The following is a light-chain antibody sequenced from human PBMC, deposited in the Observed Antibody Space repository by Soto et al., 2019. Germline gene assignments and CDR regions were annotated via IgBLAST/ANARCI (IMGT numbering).Light chain of an antibody. V-gene: IGKV1-5*03. J-gene: IGKJ1*01. CDR3: QHYNSYSEA. CDR2: KAS. CDR1: QTISSW. Sequence: DIQITQSPSTLSGSVGDRVTSTWRASQTISSWLAWYQQKPGKAPKLLIYKASTLKSGVPSRFSGSGSGTEFTLTISSLQPDDFATYYCQHYNSYSEAFGQGTKVDIK.